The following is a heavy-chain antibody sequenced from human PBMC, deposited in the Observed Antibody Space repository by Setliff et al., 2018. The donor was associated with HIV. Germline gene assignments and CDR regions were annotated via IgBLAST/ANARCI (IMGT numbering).Heavy chain of an antibody. Sequence: SVKVSCKASGGTFRTYAISWVRQAPGQGLEWMGGIIPMLRVAKYAQNLQDRVTITADKSTGTAYMELSGLRSEDTAVYYCARGSDPTGNYDFYFLDFWGKGTTVTVSS. CDR2: IIPMLRVA. D-gene: IGHD1-1*01. CDR1: GGTFRTYA. J-gene: IGHJ6*03. V-gene: IGHV1-69*10. CDR3: ARGSDPTGNYDFYFLDF.